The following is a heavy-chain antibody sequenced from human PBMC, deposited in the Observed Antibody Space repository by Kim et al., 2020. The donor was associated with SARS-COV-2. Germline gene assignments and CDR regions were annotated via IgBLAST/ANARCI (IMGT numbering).Heavy chain of an antibody. CDR1: GFAFIDAW. D-gene: IGHD1-1*01. CDR2: IKSIHSGGTT. J-gene: IGHJ6*02. V-gene: IGHV3-15*01. CDR3: NWNHDFYYTMNV. Sequence: GGSLRLSCAASGFAFIDAWMSWVRQAPGKGLEWIGRIKSIHSGGTTDYAAPVKGRFTISRDDSKNTVYLQMDSLTTEDTAVYYCNWNHDFYYTMNVWGQGTTVSVSS.